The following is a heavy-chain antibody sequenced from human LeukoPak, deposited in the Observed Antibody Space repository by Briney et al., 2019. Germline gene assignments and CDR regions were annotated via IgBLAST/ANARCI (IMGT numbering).Heavy chain of an antibody. Sequence: PGGSLRLSCAASGFTVSTYAMSWVRQAPGKGLEWVSGISGSGGRTYYADSVKGRFTISRDNAENSLYLQMNSLRAEDTAVYYCARGRGGSWWGQGTLVTVSS. CDR1: GFTVSTYA. V-gene: IGHV3-23*01. D-gene: IGHD1-26*01. CDR2: ISGSGGRT. J-gene: IGHJ4*02. CDR3: ARGRGGSW.